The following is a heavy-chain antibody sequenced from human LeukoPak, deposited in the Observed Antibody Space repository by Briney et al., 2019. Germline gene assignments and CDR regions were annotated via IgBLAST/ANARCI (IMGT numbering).Heavy chain of an antibody. J-gene: IGHJ4*02. Sequence: VSGPTLVNPTQTLTLTCTFSGFSLRTGGVGVGWIRQPPGKALEWLALIYWNDDKRYSPSLKSRLTINKDTSKNQVVLTMTSMDPVDTATYYCAHRVVAGPLDYWGQGTLVTVSS. D-gene: IGHD6-19*01. V-gene: IGHV2-5*01. CDR3: AHRVVAGPLDY. CDR2: IYWNDDK. CDR1: GFSLRTGGVG.